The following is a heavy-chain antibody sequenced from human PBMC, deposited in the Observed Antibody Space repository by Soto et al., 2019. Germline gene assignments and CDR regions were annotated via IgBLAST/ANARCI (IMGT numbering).Heavy chain of an antibody. Sequence: QVQLVQSGAEVKMPGSSVKVSCKASGGTFTRYTINWVRQAPGQGLEWMGRFIPILNITNYAQRFRGRVTITADKSTSTAYMELSSLRSDDTAVYYCARPPLPYCGPDCYSIEDFHHWGQGTLVTVSS. CDR3: ARPPLPYCGPDCYSIEDFHH. D-gene: IGHD2-21*02. CDR2: FIPILNIT. J-gene: IGHJ1*01. CDR1: GGTFTRYT. V-gene: IGHV1-69*02.